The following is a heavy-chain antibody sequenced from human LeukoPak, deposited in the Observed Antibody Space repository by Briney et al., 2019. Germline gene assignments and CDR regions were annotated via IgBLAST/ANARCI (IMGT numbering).Heavy chain of an antibody. CDR1: GGSISSGGYY. V-gene: IGHV4-31*03. J-gene: IGHJ4*02. CDR3: ARGASRSITMIVVARPHFDY. Sequence: SETLSLTCTVSGGSISSGGYYWSWIRQHPGKGLEWIGYIYYSGSTNYNPSLKSRVTISVDTSKNQFSLKLSSVTAADTAVYYCARGASRSITMIVVARPHFDYWGQGTLVTVSS. CDR2: IYYSGST. D-gene: IGHD3-22*01.